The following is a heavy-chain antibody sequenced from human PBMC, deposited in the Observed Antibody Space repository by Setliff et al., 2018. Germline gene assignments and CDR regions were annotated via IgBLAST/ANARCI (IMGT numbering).Heavy chain of an antibody. D-gene: IGHD3-10*01. J-gene: IGHJ4*02. CDR3: AKDDQIRGHNLDY. CDR1: RFTFSNYA. Sequence: GSLRLSCAASRFTFSNYAMSWVRQAPGKGLEWVSAISASGRTTYYADSVKGRFTISRDNSNNTLYLQMNSLRTDDTATYYCAKDDQIRGHNLDYWGQGTLVTVSS. CDR2: ISASGRTT. V-gene: IGHV3-23*01.